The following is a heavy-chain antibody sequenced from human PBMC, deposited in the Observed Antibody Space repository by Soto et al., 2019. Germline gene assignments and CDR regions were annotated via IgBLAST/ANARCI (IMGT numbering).Heavy chain of an antibody. CDR2: ISSSSSYT. D-gene: IGHD2-21*01. CDR3: ARDRGDRAYFDY. V-gene: IGHV3-11*06. Sequence: PGGSLRLSCAASGFTFSDYYMSWIRQAPGKGLEWVSYISSSSSYTNYADSVKGRFTISRDNAKNSLYLQMNSLRAEDTAVYYCARDRGDRAYFDYWGQGTLVTVSS. CDR1: GFTFSDYY. J-gene: IGHJ4*02.